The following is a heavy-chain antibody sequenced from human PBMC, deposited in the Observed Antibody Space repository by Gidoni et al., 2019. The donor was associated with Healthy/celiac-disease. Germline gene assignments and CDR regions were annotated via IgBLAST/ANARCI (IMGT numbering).Heavy chain of an antibody. CDR1: GFTFSNAW. CDR2: IKSKTDGGTT. CDR3: TTGYSSGPDAFDI. V-gene: IGHV3-15*01. D-gene: IGHD6-19*01. J-gene: IGHJ3*02. Sequence: EVQLVESGGGLVKPGGSLRLSCAASGFTFSNAWMSWVRQAPGQGLEWVGRIKSKTDGGTTDYAAPVKGRFTISRDDSKNTLYLQMNSLKTEDTAVYYGTTGYSSGPDAFDIWGQGTMVTVSS.